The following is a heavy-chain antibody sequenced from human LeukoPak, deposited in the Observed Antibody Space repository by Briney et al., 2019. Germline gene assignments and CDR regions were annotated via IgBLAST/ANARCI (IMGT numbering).Heavy chain of an antibody. D-gene: IGHD6-13*01. CDR1: GFTFSSSA. V-gene: IGHV3-64*03. CDR3: VKGNSVAAALDY. J-gene: IGHJ4*02. Sequence: GGSLRLSCSVSGFTFSSSAMYWVRQAPGKGLEFVSAISTNGGTTYYGDSVKGRFTISRDNSKNTLYLQMSSLRAADTAVYFCVKGNSVAAALDYWGQRTLVTFSS. CDR2: ISTNGGTT.